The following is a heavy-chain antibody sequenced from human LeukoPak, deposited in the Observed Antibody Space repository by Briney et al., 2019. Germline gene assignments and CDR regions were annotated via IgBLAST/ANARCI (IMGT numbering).Heavy chain of an antibody. D-gene: IGHD3-16*02. V-gene: IGHV3-74*01. J-gene: IGHJ3*02. CDR1: GFTFSSYW. CDR3: SRNKSVAYVWGSYREDAFDI. Sequence: PGGSLRLSCAASGFTFSSYWMHWVRQAPGKGLVWVSRINSDGSSTSYADSVKGRFTISRDNAKNTLYLQMNSLRAEATAMYYCSRNKSVAYVWGSYREDAFDIWGQGTMVTVSS. CDR2: INSDGSST.